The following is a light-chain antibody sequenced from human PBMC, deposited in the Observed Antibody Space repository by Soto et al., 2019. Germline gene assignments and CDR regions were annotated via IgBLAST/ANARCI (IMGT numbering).Light chain of an antibody. CDR2: GAS. J-gene: IGKJ2*01. CDR3: QQYGSSPHT. V-gene: IGKV3-20*01. Sequence: EIVLTQSPGTLSLSPGERATLSCRASQSVSSSYLAWYQHKPGQAPRLLIYGASSRATGIPDRFSGSGSGRDFTLTISRLEPEDFAVYYCQQYGSSPHTFGQGTKLENK. CDR1: QSVSSSY.